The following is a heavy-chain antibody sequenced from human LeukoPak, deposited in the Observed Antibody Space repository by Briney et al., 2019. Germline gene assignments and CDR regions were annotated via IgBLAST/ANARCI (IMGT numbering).Heavy chain of an antibody. J-gene: IGHJ4*02. CDR1: GYSYTTYG. Sequence: ASVKVSCKASGYSYTTYGITWVRQAPGQGLGWMGWISAYNGNTNYAQKLQGRVTMTTDTSTSTAYMELRSLRSDDTAVYYCARALVDGYKEIGCWGQGTLVTVSS. CDR2: ISAYNGNT. CDR3: ARALVDGYKEIGC. V-gene: IGHV1-18*01. D-gene: IGHD5-24*01.